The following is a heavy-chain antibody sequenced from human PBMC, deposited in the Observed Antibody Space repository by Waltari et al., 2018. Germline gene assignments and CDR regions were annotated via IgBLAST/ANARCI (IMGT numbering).Heavy chain of an antibody. CDR2: INSDGRTT. D-gene: IGHD6-13*01. CDR1: GFTFSSSY. Sequence: EVQLVESGGGLVQPGGSLGLSCAASGFTFSSSYMYWVRQAPGKGLVWVSRINSDGRTTTYADSVKGRFTISRDNAKSTLYLQMNSLRAEDTAVYYCTRGISGAGFNWGQGTLVTVSS. CDR3: TRGISGAGFN. J-gene: IGHJ4*02. V-gene: IGHV3-74*03.